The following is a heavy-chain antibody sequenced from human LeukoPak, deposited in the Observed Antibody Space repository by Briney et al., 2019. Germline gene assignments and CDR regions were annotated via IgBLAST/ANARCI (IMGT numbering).Heavy chain of an antibody. J-gene: IGHJ1*01. CDR3: ARDFGDTSDTYFQH. V-gene: IGHV3-11*01. D-gene: IGHD3-22*01. CDR1: GFTFSDYY. CDR2: ISSSGSTI. Sequence: PGGSLRLSCAASGFTFSDYYMIWIRQAPGKGLEWVSYISSSGSTIYYADSVKGRFTISRDNARNSLDLQMNSLRADDTAVYYCARDFGDTSDTYFQHWGQGTLVTVSS.